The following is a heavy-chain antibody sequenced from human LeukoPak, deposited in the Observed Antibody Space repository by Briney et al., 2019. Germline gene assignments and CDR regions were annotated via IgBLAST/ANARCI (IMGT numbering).Heavy chain of an antibody. D-gene: IGHD3-3*01. V-gene: IGHV3-30*04. J-gene: IGHJ5*02. CDR2: ISYDGSNK. Sequence: PGGSLRLSCAASGFTFSSYAMHWVRQAPGKGLEWVAVISYDGSNKYYADSVKGRFTISRDNSKNTLYLQMNSLRAEDTAVYYCARDGAGGFDGYDFWSGYSWFDPWGQGTLVTVSS. CDR1: GFTFSSYA. CDR3: ARDGAGGFDGYDFWSGYSWFDP.